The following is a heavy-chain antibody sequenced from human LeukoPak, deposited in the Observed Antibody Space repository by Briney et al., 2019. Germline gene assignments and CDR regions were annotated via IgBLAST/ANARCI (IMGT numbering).Heavy chain of an antibody. D-gene: IGHD6-19*01. Sequence: GGSLRLSCAASGFTFSDYWMHWVRQAPGKGLVWVSRVNSDGMSTLYADSVKGRFTISRDNAKNTLYLQLNGLRAEDTAVYYCARGTTCGWPDYFDYWGQGTLVTVSS. CDR1: GFTFSDYW. J-gene: IGHJ4*02. V-gene: IGHV3-74*01. CDR3: ARGTTCGWPDYFDY. CDR2: VNSDGMST.